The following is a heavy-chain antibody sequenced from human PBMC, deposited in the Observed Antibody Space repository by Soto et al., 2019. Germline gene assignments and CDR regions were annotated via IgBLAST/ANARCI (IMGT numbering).Heavy chain of an antibody. Sequence: SSETLSLTCAVYGGSFSGYSWNWIRQPPGKGLEWIGEINHSGSTNYNPSLKSRVTISLDTSKNQFSLRLTSLTAADTAVYFCARAPQIVAMGRPFGYWGQGILVTVSS. J-gene: IGHJ4*02. CDR1: GGSFSGYS. V-gene: IGHV4-34*01. D-gene: IGHD5-12*01. CDR2: INHSGST. CDR3: ARAPQIVAMGRPFGY.